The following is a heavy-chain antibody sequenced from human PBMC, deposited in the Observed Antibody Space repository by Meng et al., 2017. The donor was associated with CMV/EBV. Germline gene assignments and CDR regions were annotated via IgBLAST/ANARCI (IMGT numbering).Heavy chain of an antibody. CDR3: AKDRCSSTSCYTDLPY. D-gene: IGHD2-2*02. V-gene: IGHV3-23*01. CDR2: ISGTCGST. J-gene: IGHJ4*02. CDR1: GFTFSSYA. Sequence: ESLKISCAASGFTFSSYAMSWVRQAPGKVLEWVSAISGTCGSTYYSDSVKGRFNISRDNSKNTLYLQMNSLRAEDTAVYYCAKDRCSSTSCYTDLPYWGQGTLVTVSS.